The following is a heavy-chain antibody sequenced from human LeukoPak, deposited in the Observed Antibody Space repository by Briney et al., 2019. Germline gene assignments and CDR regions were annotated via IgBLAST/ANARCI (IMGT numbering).Heavy chain of an antibody. J-gene: IGHJ4*02. CDR1: GASISRGDYY. D-gene: IGHD2-2*01. Sequence: SETLSLTCTVSGASISRGDYYWSWIRQPAGKGLEWVGRIYTSGSTNYNPSLKSRVSMSLDTSKNQFSLKLRSVTAADTAVYYCARICSSTSCLIDYWGQGTLVTVSS. V-gene: IGHV4-61*02. CDR3: ARICSSTSCLIDY. CDR2: IYTSGST.